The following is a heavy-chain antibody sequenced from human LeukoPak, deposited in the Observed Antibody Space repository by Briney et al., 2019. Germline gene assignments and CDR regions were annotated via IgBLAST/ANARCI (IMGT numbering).Heavy chain of an antibody. Sequence: SETLSLTCAVYGGSFSGYYWSWIRQPPGNGLEWIGEINYRGSTNYNPSLKSRVTISVDTSKNQFSLKLSSVTAADAAVYYCARGGPSGYVDWGQGTLVTVSS. CDR3: ARGGPSGYVD. V-gene: IGHV4-34*01. J-gene: IGHJ4*02. CDR1: GGSFSGYY. CDR2: INYRGST. D-gene: IGHD5-12*01.